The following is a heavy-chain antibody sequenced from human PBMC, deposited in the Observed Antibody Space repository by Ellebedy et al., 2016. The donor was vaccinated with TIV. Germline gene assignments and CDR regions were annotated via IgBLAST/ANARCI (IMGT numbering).Heavy chain of an antibody. J-gene: IGHJ4*03. CDR3: ARERFGDTAVDY. D-gene: IGHD2-21*01. Sequence: GGSLRLSCAASGFTFSSYDMHWVRQGTGKGLEWVSAIGTAGDTYYPGSVKGRFTISRENAKNSLYLQITSLRAEDTAVYYCARERFGDTAVDYWGQGTLVTVSS. CDR2: IGTAGDT. CDR1: GFTFSSYD. V-gene: IGHV3-13*01.